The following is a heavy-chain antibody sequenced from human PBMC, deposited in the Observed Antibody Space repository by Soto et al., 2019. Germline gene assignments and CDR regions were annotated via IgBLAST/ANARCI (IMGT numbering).Heavy chain of an antibody. V-gene: IGHV3-7*01. CDR2: IKEEGSEI. Sequence: LRLSCTPSGFTPSYWMRWVRQAPGKGLEWVANIKEEGSEIQYVDSVKGRFTISRDTAKNSLYLEMNRLRVEDTAGYYCASPRAVTSGWDRWGQGTLGTVS. CDR1: GFTPSYW. D-gene: IGHD4-17*01. J-gene: IGHJ5*02. CDR3: ASPRAVTSGWDR.